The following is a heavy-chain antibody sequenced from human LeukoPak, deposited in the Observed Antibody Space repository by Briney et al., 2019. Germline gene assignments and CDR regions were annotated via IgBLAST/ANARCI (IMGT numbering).Heavy chain of an antibody. CDR2: ICYSGST. J-gene: IGHJ4*02. D-gene: IGHD3-16*02. CDR1: GGSISSSSYY. V-gene: IGHV4-39*01. Sequence: SETLSHTCTVSGGSISSSSYYWGWIRQPPGKGLEWIGSICYSGSTYYNPSLKSRVTISVDTSKNQFSLKLSSVTAADTAVYYCARRDDYVWGSYRHFDYWGQGTLVTVSS. CDR3: ARRDDYVWGSYRHFDY.